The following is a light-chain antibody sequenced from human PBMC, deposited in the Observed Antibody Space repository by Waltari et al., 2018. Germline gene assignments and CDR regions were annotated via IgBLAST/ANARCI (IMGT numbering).Light chain of an antibody. CDR1: QSLLHSNGHTY. CDR3: MQVLQTPLT. J-gene: IGKJ4*01. V-gene: IGKV2-28*01. Sequence: DIVMTQSPLSLTVTPGEPASISCRSSQSLLHSNGHTYLSWYLQKPGQSPQLLIYLAYNRASGVPDRFSGSGSGTDFTLKISRVEAEDVGVYYCMQVLQTPLTFGGGTKVEIK. CDR2: LAY.